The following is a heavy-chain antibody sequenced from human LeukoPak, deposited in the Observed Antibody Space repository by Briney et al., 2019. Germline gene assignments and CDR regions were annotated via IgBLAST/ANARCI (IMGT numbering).Heavy chain of an antibody. Sequence: GGSLRLSCAASGFTFSSYSMSWVRQAPGKGLEWVSAISGSGGSTYYADSVKGRFTISRDNSKNTLYLQMNSLRAEDTAVYYCAKDQFDYGSGMEYFDYWGQGTLVTVSS. J-gene: IGHJ4*02. CDR3: AKDQFDYGSGMEYFDY. CDR1: GFTFSSYS. D-gene: IGHD3-10*01. V-gene: IGHV3-23*01. CDR2: ISGSGGST.